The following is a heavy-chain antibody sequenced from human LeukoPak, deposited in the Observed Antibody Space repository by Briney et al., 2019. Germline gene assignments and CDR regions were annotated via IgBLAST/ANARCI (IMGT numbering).Heavy chain of an antibody. J-gene: IGHJ4*02. D-gene: IGHD3-10*01. V-gene: IGHV3-23*01. Sequence: GGSLRLSCAASGFTFSSYAMGWVRQAPGKGLEWVSAISGSGGSTYYADSVKGRFTISRDNSKNTLYLQMNSLRAEDTAVYYCAKDPKSYGSGSYTFDYWGQGTLVTVSS. CDR2: ISGSGGST. CDR3: AKDPKSYGSGSYTFDY. CDR1: GFTFSSYA.